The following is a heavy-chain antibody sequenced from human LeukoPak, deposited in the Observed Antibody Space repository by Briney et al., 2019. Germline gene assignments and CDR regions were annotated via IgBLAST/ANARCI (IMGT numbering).Heavy chain of an antibody. Sequence: SETLSLTCDVSGGSCDDYYCSWIRQPPREGLEWIGEIHPHGIFYYNSSLMSRVTISIDTSKSQFSLRLTSVTAADTAIYYCSRGRDRSKAGDHWGQGSLVTVSS. CDR3: SRGRDRSKAGDH. V-gene: IGHV4-34*01. CDR2: IHPHGIF. J-gene: IGHJ4*02. D-gene: IGHD5-24*01. CDR1: GGSCDDYY.